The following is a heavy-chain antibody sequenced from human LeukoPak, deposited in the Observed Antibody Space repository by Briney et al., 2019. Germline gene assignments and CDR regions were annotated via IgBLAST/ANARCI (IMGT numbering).Heavy chain of an antibody. V-gene: IGHV3-21*01. Sequence: PGGSLRLSCAASGFTLSSYSMNWVRQAPGKGLEWVSSSSRSSSYIYYADSVKGRFTISRDDAKNSLYLQMNSLRVEDTAVYYCARAGRYFDWLLLDYWGQGTLVTVSS. CDR2: SSRSSSYI. J-gene: IGHJ4*02. CDR3: ARAGRYFDWLLLDY. CDR1: GFTLSSYS. D-gene: IGHD3-9*01.